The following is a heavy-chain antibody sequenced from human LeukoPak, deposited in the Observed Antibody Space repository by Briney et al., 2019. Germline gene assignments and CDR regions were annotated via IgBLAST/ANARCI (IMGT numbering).Heavy chain of an antibody. J-gene: IGHJ5*02. V-gene: IGHV3-49*04. CDR3: TRDQVRYSGSYYWFDP. Sequence: GGSLRLSCTASGFTFGDYAMSWVRQAPGKGLEWVGFIRSKAYGGTTEYAASVKGRFTISRDDSKSIAYLQMNSLKTEDTAVYYCTRDQVRYSGSYYWFDPWGQGTLVTVFS. D-gene: IGHD1-26*01. CDR1: GFTFGDYA. CDR2: IRSKAYGGTT.